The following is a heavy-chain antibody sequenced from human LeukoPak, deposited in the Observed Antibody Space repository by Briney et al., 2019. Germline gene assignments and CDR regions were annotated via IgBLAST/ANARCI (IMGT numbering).Heavy chain of an antibody. J-gene: IGHJ4*02. D-gene: IGHD3-10*01. CDR3: ARVQYYYGSGSYFTIPSYFDY. Sequence: PSETLSLTRAVSGGSISSGGYSWSWIRQPPGKGLEWIGYIYHSGSTYYNPSLKSRVTISVDRSKNQFSLKLSSVTAADTAVYYCARVQYYYGSGSYFTIPSYFDYWGQGTLVTVSS. CDR1: GGSISSGGYS. V-gene: IGHV4-30-2*01. CDR2: IYHSGST.